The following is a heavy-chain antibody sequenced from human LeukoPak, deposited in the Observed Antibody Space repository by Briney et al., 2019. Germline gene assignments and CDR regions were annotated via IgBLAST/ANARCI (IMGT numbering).Heavy chain of an antibody. V-gene: IGHV4-59*01. Sequence: SETLSLTCTVSGGSISSYYWSWIRQPPGKGLEWIGYIYYSGSTNYNPSLKSRVTISVDTSKNQFSLKLSSVTAADTAVYYCARGGSLYSSSSERGGFDYWGQGTLVTVSS. CDR2: IYYSGST. CDR1: GGSISSYY. CDR3: ARGGSLYSSSSERGGFDY. J-gene: IGHJ4*02. D-gene: IGHD6-6*01.